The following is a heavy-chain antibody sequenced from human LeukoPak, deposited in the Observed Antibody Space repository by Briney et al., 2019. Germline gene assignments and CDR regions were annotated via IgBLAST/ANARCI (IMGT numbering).Heavy chain of an antibody. D-gene: IGHD1-1*01. CDR3: ARLSLGWNGVDY. Sequence: PSETLSLTCTVSGGSISSHYWSWIRQPPGKGLEWIGYIYYSGSTNYNPSLKSRVTISVDTSKNQFSLKLSSVTAADTAVYYCARLSLGWNGVDYSGQGTLVTVSS. CDR1: GGSISSHY. CDR2: IYYSGST. J-gene: IGHJ4*02. V-gene: IGHV4-59*08.